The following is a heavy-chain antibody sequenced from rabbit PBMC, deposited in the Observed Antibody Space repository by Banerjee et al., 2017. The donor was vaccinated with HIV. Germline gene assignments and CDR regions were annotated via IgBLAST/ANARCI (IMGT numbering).Heavy chain of an antibody. CDR1: GFSFSSSYY. J-gene: IGHJ2*01. V-gene: IGHV1S45*01. CDR3: TRGSSYYNWAFDP. Sequence: QEQLVESGGGLVQPEGSLTLTCTASGFSFSSSYYICWVRQAPGKGLEWIACIYAGSSGSTYYASWAKGRFTISKTSSTTMTLQMTSLTAADTATYFCTRGSSYYNWAFDPWGQGTLVTVS. D-gene: IGHD8-1*01. CDR2: IYAGSSGST.